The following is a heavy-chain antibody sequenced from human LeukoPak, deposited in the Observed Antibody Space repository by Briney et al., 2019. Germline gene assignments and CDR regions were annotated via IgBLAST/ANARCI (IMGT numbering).Heavy chain of an antibody. V-gene: IGHV1-18*01. CDR3: ARTFPDTIVVPAAVHY. Sequence: ASAKVSCKASGDTFTSYGISWVRQAPGQGLEWMGWISAYNGNTNYAQKLQGRVTMTTDTSTSTAYMELRSLRSDDTAVYYCARTFPDTIVVPAAVHYWDQGTLVTVSS. J-gene: IGHJ4*02. D-gene: IGHD2-2*01. CDR2: ISAYNGNT. CDR1: GDTFTSYG.